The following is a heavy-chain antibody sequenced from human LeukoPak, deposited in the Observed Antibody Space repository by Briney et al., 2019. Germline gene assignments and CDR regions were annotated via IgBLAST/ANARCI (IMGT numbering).Heavy chain of an antibody. CDR3: ARPGAGLGGFDY. J-gene: IGHJ4*02. CDR1: GYSFTAYW. D-gene: IGHD3-16*01. CDR2: KYPGHSAT. V-gene: IGHV5-51*01. Sequence: GESLKISCRGSGYSFTAYWIAWVRQMPGKGLEWMATKYPGHSATTYSPSFQGQVTISADKSITTAYLQWSSLKASDTAMYCCARPGAGLGGFDYWGQGTLVTVSS.